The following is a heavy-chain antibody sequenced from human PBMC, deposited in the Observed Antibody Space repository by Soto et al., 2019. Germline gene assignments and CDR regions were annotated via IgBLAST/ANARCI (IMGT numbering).Heavy chain of an antibody. Sequence: LRLSCAASGFTVSSNYMSWVRQAPGKGLEWVSIIYSDGSTHYTNSVKGRFTISRDNSKNTLFLQMNSLRAEDTAVYYCAMLRAAAFDIWGQGTMVTVSS. V-gene: IGHV3-66*01. J-gene: IGHJ3*02. CDR3: AMLRAAAFDI. CDR2: IYSDGST. CDR1: GFTVSSNY.